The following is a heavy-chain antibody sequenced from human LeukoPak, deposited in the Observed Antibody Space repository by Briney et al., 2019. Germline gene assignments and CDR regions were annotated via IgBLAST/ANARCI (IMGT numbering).Heavy chain of an antibody. CDR1: GYSFASFW. Sequence: GESLKISCKGSGYSFASFWIGWVRQMPGKGLELMGVIYPADSDTRYSPSFQGQVNISADKSTSTAYLQWSTLKASDTAIYYCARQSAAAQYTNWFDPWGQGTLVTVSS. CDR3: ARQSAAAQYTNWFDP. CDR2: IYPADSDT. V-gene: IGHV5-51*01. D-gene: IGHD2-2*01. J-gene: IGHJ5*02.